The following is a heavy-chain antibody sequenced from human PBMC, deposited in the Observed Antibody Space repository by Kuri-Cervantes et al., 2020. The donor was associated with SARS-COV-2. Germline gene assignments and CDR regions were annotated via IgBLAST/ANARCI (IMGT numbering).Heavy chain of an antibody. CDR2: INAGNGNT. CDR1: GYTFTSYA. D-gene: IGHD2-2*01. J-gene: IGHJ3*02. CDR3: AREVGYCDSGRCYGLDAFDI. Sequence: ASVKVSCKASGYTFTSYAMHWVRQAPGQRLEWMGWINAGNGNTKYSQKFQGRVTITRDTAASTEYMDLNSLRSEDTAVYYCAREVGYCDSGRCYGLDAFDIWGQGTMVTVSS. V-gene: IGHV1-3*01.